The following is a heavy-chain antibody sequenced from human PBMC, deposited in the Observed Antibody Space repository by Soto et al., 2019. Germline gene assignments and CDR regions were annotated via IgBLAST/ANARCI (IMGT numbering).Heavy chain of an antibody. Sequence: QVQLQESGPGLVKPSGTLSLTCGVSGASFRDDNCWTWVRQPPGKGLEWIGDILHTGSTDYSPSLRSRVTISIDPSRKEFSINLPSVTATHTAVYYCSRSPRRVDGKWYLDYWGQGVLVTVS. CDR3: SRSPRRVDGKWYLDY. V-gene: IGHV4-4*02. J-gene: IGHJ4*02. CDR2: ILHTGST. CDR1: GASFRDDNC. D-gene: IGHD2-15*01.